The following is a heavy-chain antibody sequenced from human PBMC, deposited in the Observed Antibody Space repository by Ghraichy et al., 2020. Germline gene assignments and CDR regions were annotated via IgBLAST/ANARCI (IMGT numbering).Heavy chain of an antibody. CDR3: ARGATVVRFFYFNGMDV. Sequence: GESLRLSCVGSGFSFSSHSMNWVRQSPGKGLEWVSYITVSSRTTSYADSVRGRFTISRDNAQNSLYLQMNSLRDEDTGVYYCARGATVVRFFYFNGMDVWGQGTTVTVSS. V-gene: IGHV3-48*02. CDR2: ITVSSRTT. CDR1: GFSFSSHS. D-gene: IGHD4-23*01. J-gene: IGHJ6*02.